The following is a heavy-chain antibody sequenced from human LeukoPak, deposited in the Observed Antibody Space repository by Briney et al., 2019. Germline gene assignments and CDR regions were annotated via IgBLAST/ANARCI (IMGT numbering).Heavy chain of an antibody. CDR2: IIPIFGTA. V-gene: IGHV1-69*05. D-gene: IGHD3-22*01. CDR1: GGTFSSYA. J-gene: IGHJ4*02. CDR3: ARVMGRYYDSSGYYQQGPFDY. Sequence: ASVKVSCKASGGTFSSYAISWVRQAPGQGLEWMGGIIPIFGTANYAQKFQGRVTITTDESTSTAYMELSSLRSEDTAVYYCARVMGRYYDSSGYYQQGPFDYWGQGTLVTVSS.